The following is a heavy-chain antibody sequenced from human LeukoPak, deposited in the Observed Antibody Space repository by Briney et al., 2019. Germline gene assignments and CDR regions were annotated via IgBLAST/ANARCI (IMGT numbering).Heavy chain of an antibody. V-gene: IGHV4-31*03. CDR2: IYYSGST. CDR3: ARDTAMAPPYYFDY. J-gene: IGHJ4*02. CDR1: GGSISSGGYY. D-gene: IGHD5-18*01. Sequence: PSETLSLTCTVSGGSISSGGYYWSWIRQHPGKGLEWIGYIYYSGSTYYNPSLKSRVTISVDTSKNQFSLKLSSVTAADTAVYYCARDTAMAPPYYFDYWGQGTLVTVSS.